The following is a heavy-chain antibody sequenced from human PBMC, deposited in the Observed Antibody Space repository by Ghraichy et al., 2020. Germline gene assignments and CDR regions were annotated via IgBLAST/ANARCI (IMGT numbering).Heavy chain of an antibody. D-gene: IGHD4-23*01. CDR3: ARGATVVRFFYYDGMDV. Sequence: GGSLRLSCVGSGFTLSGYSMNWVRQSPGKGLEWVAYITSSSRTISYADSVKGRFTISRDNAQNSLYLQMNSLRDEDTALYYCARGATVVRFFYYDGMDVWGQWTTVTVSS. CDR2: ITSSSRTI. V-gene: IGHV3-48*02. CDR1: GFTLSGYS. J-gene: IGHJ6*02.